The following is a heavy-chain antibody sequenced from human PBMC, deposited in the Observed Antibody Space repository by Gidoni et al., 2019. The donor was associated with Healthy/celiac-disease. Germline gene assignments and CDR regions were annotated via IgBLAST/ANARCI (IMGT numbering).Heavy chain of an antibody. V-gene: IGHV3-21*01. J-gene: IGHJ2*01. CDR2: ISSSSSYI. Sequence: EVQLVESGGGLVKPGGSLRLPWAASGLTFSSHSLNWVRQAPGKGLEWVSSISSSSSYIYYADSVKGRFTISRDNAKNSLYLQMNSLRAEDTAVYYCARAKGGYGDYVRDWYFDLWGRDTLVTVSS. CDR1: GLTFSSHS. CDR3: ARAKGGYGDYVRDWYFDL. D-gene: IGHD4-17*01.